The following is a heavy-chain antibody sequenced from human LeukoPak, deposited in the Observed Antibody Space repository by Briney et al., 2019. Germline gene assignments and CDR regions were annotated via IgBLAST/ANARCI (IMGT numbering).Heavy chain of an antibody. D-gene: IGHD4-11*01. V-gene: IGHV4-4*09. CDR1: GDSISRYY. Sequence: SETLSLTCTVSGDSISRYYWSWIRQPPGKGLEWIGYIDTSGSTNYNPPLQSRVTISRDTSKNQFSLSLSSMTAVDTAVYYCARMVDYSNSGYSYYYYYMDVWGTGTTVTVSS. CDR3: ARMVDYSNSGYSYYYYYMDV. J-gene: IGHJ6*03. CDR2: IDTSGST.